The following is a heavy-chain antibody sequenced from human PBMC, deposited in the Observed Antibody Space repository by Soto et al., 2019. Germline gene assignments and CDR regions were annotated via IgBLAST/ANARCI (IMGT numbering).Heavy chain of an antibody. J-gene: IGHJ4*02. D-gene: IGHD6-13*01. V-gene: IGHV3-30*04. CDR3: ARERAIAATGLFYY. CDR2: TSYDGKNK. CDR1: GFTFSNFA. Sequence: QVQLVESGGGVVQPGGSLRLSCAASGFTFSNFAMHWVRQAPGKGLEWVAVTSYDGKNKDYADSVKGQFTISRDNSKKTLFLQMNSLRPEDTAVYYCARERAIAATGLFYYWGQGTLVTVSS.